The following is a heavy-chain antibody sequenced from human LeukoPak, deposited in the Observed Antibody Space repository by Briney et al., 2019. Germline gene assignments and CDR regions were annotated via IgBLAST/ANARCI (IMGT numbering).Heavy chain of an antibody. Sequence: PGGSLRLSGAASGFTFSSYAMSWVRQAPGKGLEWVSSISGSGGSTHYADSVKGRCTISRDNSKNTLYLQMNSLRAEDTAVYYCAKKGDVVVVAATPFDSWGQGTLVTVSS. V-gene: IGHV3-23*01. D-gene: IGHD2-15*01. CDR1: GFTFSSYA. CDR2: ISGSGGST. CDR3: AKKGDVVVVAATPFDS. J-gene: IGHJ4*02.